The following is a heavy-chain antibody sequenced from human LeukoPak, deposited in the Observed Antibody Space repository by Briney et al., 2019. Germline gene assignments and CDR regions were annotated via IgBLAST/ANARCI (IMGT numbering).Heavy chain of an antibody. Sequence: GGSLRLSCAVSGFTFSSYAMSWVRQAPGKGLEWVSAISGSGGSTYYADSVKGRFTISRDNSKNTLYLQMNSLRAEDTAVYYCAKGGTGYSYGPVDYWGQGTLVTVSS. CDR1: GFTFSSYA. V-gene: IGHV3-23*01. CDR3: AKGGTGYSYGPVDY. CDR2: ISGSGGST. J-gene: IGHJ4*02. D-gene: IGHD5-18*01.